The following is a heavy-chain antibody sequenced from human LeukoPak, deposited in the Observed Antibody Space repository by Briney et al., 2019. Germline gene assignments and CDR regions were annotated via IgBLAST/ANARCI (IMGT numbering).Heavy chain of an antibody. V-gene: IGHV1-2*02. CDR1: GFTFNAYN. CDR3: ARDRGRYFDWLENFDY. D-gene: IGHD3-9*01. CDR2: INPKSGGA. J-gene: IGHJ4*02. Sequence: ASVKVSCKASGFTFNAYNIHWVRQAPGQGLEWMGWINPKSGGANYAQKFQGRVTMTWDTSISTAYMELSRLRSDDTAVYYCARDRGRYFDWLENFDYWGQGTLVTVSS.